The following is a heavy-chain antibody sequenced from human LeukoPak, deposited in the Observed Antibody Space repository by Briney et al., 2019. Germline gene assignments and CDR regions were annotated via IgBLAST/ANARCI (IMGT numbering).Heavy chain of an antibody. CDR3: ARGPYTIFGVVITVLDY. J-gene: IGHJ4*02. CDR2: ISSSSSYI. Sequence: GGSLRLSCAASGFTFSSYSMNWVRQAPGKGLEWVSSISSSSSYIYYADSVKGRFTISRGNAKNSLYLQMNSLRAEDTAVYYCARGPYTIFGVVITVLDYWGQGTLVTVSS. D-gene: IGHD3-3*01. CDR1: GFTFSSYS. V-gene: IGHV3-21*01.